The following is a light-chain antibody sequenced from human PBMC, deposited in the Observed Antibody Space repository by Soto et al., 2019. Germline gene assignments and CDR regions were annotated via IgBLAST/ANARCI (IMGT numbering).Light chain of an antibody. Sequence: QSVLTQPASVSGSPGQSITISCTGTTSDVGASNRVSWYQHHPGKAPKLMLYEVSNRPSGVSSRFSGSKSGNTSSLTISGLHAEDEAYYYCCSYTSPTALDVFGSGTKVTVL. J-gene: IGLJ1*01. CDR2: EVS. CDR1: TSDVGASNR. CDR3: CSYTSPTALDV. V-gene: IGLV2-14*01.